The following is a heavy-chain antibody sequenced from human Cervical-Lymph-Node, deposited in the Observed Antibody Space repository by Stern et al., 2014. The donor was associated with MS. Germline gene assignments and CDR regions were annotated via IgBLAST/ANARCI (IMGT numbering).Heavy chain of an antibody. J-gene: IGHJ5*02. CDR2: ISASNGDT. V-gene: IGHV1-18*01. Sequence: QLVQSGTEVKRPGASVKVSCKASGYTFNRFSFTWVRQAPGQGLEWMGWISASNGDTTYAQKLQDRVTLTTDASTNTAYMELKSLRSDDTAVYYCARGASSSWFGGRFDPWGQGTLVTVSS. D-gene: IGHD6-13*01. CDR1: GYTFNRFS. CDR3: ARGASSSWFGGRFDP.